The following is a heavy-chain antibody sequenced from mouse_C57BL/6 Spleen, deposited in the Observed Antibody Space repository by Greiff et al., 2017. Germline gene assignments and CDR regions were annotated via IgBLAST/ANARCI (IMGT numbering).Heavy chain of an antibody. CDR2: IDPSDSYT. J-gene: IGHJ4*01. CDR3: ARSEDAMDY. V-gene: IGHV1-69*01. Sequence: QVQLQQPGAELVMPGASVKLSCKASGYTFTSYWMHWVKQRPGQGLEWIGEIDPSDSYTNYNQKFKGKSTLPVDKSSSTAYMQLSSLTSEDSAVYYCARSEDAMDYWGQGTSVTVSS. CDR1: GYTFTSYW.